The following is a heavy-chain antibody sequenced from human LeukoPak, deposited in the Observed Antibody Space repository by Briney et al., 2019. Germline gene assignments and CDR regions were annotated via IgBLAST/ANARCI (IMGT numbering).Heavy chain of an antibody. V-gene: IGHV1-3*01. CDR3: ARDKRVSYGMDV. CDR1: GYTFTSYA. CDR2: INAGNGNT. Sequence: ASVKVSCKASGYTFTSYAMHWVRQAPGQRLEWMGWINAGNGNTKYSQKFQGRVTITRDTSASTAYMELSSLRSEDTAVYYCARDKRVSYGMDVWGQGTTVTVSS. J-gene: IGHJ6*02. D-gene: IGHD6-6*01.